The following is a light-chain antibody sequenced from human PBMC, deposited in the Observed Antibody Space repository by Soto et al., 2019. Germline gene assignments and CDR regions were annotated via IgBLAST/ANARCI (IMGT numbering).Light chain of an antibody. CDR1: QSVSTY. CDR2: DAS. CDR3: QQRGDWPLYT. V-gene: IGKV3-11*01. Sequence: EIVFTQSPATLSLSPGERATLSCRASQSVSTYLARYQQKPGQAPRLLIYDASNRATGIPDRFSGSGSGTDFTLTISSLEPEDFAVYYCQQRGDWPLYTFGQGTKVDIK. J-gene: IGKJ2*01.